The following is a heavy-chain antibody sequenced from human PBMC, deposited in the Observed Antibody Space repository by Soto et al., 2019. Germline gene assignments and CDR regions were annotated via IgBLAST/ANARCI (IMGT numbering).Heavy chain of an antibody. V-gene: IGHV3-23*01. Sequence: GGSLRLSCAASGFTFSSYAMSWVRQAPGKGLEWVSAISGSGGSTYYADSVKGRFTISRDNSKNTLYLQMNSLRAEDTAVYYCANGPPNDIYYYYYYGMDVWGQGTTVTVSS. D-gene: IGHD3-9*01. CDR2: ISGSGGST. J-gene: IGHJ6*02. CDR3: ANGPPNDIYYYYYYGMDV. CDR1: GFTFSSYA.